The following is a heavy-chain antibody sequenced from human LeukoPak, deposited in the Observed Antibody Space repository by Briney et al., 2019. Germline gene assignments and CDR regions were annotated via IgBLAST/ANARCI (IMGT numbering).Heavy chain of an antibody. J-gene: IGHJ4*02. D-gene: IGHD3-22*01. CDR1: GFTFSSYA. CDR3: AKDPFYYDSSGHPLFDY. V-gene: IGHV3-23*01. CDR2: ISGSGGST. Sequence: GSLRLSCAASGFTFSSYAMSWVHQAPGKGLEWVSAISGSGGSTYYADSVKGRFTISRDNSKSTLYLQMNSLRAEDTAVYYCAKDPFYYDSSGHPLFDYWGQGTLVTVSS.